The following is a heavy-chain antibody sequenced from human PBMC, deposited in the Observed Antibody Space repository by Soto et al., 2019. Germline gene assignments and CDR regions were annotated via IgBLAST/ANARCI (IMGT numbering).Heavy chain of an antibody. CDR2: ISAYNGNT. J-gene: IGHJ4*02. D-gene: IGHD3-16*02. V-gene: IGHV1-18*01. CDR3: ARVYDYIWGSYRYTGVTQFAY. CDR1: GYTFTSYG. Sequence: ASVKVSCKASGYTFTSYGISWVRQAPGQGLEWMGWISAYNGNTNYAQKLQGRVTMTTDTSTSTAYMELRSLRSDDTAVYYCARVYDYIWGSYRYTGVTQFAYWGQGTLVTVSS.